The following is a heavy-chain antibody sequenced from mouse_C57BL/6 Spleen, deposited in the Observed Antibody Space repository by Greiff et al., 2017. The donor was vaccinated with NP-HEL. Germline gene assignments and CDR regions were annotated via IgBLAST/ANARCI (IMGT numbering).Heavy chain of an antibody. J-gene: IGHJ4*01. V-gene: IGHV5-9-1*02. CDR3: TRVYGNYVAMDY. Sequence: EVKLQESGEGLVKPGGSLKLSCAASGFTFSSYAMSWVRQTPEKRLEWVAYISSGGDYIYYVDTVKGRFTISRDNARNTLYLQMSSLKSEDTAMYYCTRVYGNYVAMDYWGQGTSVTVSS. CDR1: GFTFSSYA. D-gene: IGHD2-1*01. CDR2: ISSGGDYI.